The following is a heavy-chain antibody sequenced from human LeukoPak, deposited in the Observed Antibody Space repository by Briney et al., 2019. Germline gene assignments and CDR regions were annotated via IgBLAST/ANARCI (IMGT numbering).Heavy chain of an antibody. CDR3: ATGDYGVHGDY. V-gene: IGHV3-23*01. CDR2: IYENGGTT. CDR1: GFTFRSHA. D-gene: IGHD4/OR15-4a*01. J-gene: IGHJ4*02. Sequence: GGSLRLSCVGSGFTFRSHAMSWVRQAPEKGLEFVSGIYENGGTTYYADSVKGRFSISRDNAKNSLYLQMNSLRAEDTAVYYCATGDYGVHGDYWGQGILVTVSS.